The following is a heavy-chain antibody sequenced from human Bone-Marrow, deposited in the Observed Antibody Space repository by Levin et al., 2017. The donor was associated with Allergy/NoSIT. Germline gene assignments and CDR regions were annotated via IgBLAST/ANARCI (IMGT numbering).Heavy chain of an antibody. CDR1: GFPFKNYA. CDR2: ISYDGFNK. D-gene: IGHD2/OR15-2a*01. V-gene: IGHV3-30*18. CDR3: AKEEVAFHL. J-gene: IGHJ3*01. Sequence: GGSLRLSCTTSGFPFKNYAIHWVRQAPGKGPEWVAHISYDGFNKRYSDSVKGRFTISRDNSKSTVYLQMDSLTTDDTALYYCAKEEVAFHLWGQGTMVVVSS.